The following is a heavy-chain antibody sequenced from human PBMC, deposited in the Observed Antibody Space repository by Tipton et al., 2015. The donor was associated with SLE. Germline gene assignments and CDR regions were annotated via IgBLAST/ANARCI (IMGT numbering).Heavy chain of an antibody. CDR3: ASAAVVGMVHDAFDI. Sequence: TLSLTCTVSGGSISSYYWSWIRQPPGKGLEWIGYIYYSGSTNYNPSLKSRVTISIDTSKNQFSLKLSSVTAADTAVYYCASAAVVGMVHDAFDIWGQGTMVTVSS. D-gene: IGHD3-3*01. CDR1: GGSISSYY. J-gene: IGHJ3*02. CDR2: IYYSGST. V-gene: IGHV4-59*12.